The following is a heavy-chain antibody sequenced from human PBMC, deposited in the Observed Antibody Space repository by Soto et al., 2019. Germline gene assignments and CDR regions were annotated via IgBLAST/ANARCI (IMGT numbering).Heavy chain of an antibody. CDR3: AKVVGVGTYYYYGMDV. Sequence: PGGSLRLSCAASGFTFSSYGMHWVRQAPGKGLEWVAVISYDGSNKYYADSVKGRFTISRDNSKNTLYLQMNSLRAEDTAVYYCAKVVGVGTYYYYGMDVWGQGTTVTGSS. D-gene: IGHD2-15*01. CDR2: ISYDGSNK. J-gene: IGHJ6*02. CDR1: GFTFSSYG. V-gene: IGHV3-30*18.